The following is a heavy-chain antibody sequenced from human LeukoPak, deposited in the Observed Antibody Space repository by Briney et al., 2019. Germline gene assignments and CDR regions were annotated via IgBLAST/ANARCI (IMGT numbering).Heavy chain of an antibody. Sequence: GGSLRLSCAASGYTFTSYGISWVRQAPGQGLEWMGCISAYNGNTNYAQKLQGRVTMTTDTSTGTAYMELRSLRSDDTAVYYCARGPNSSGWYFDADYWGQGTLVTVSS. J-gene: IGHJ4*02. CDR2: ISAYNGNT. D-gene: IGHD6-19*01. V-gene: IGHV1-18*01. CDR1: GYTFTSYG. CDR3: ARGPNSSGWYFDADY.